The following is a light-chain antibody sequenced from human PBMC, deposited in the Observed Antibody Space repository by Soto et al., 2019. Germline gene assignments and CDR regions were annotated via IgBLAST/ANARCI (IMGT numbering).Light chain of an antibody. J-gene: IGLJ1*01. CDR3: SSYPRSSPPYV. CDR1: SSDVGGYNY. Sequence: QSVLTQPASVSGSPRQSITISCTGTSSDVGGYNYVSWYQQHPVKAPKLMIYDVTKRPSGVSNRFYGSKSSNTASLTISGLQAEDEADYYCSSYPRSSPPYVFGTGTKVTVL. V-gene: IGLV2-14*01. CDR2: DVT.